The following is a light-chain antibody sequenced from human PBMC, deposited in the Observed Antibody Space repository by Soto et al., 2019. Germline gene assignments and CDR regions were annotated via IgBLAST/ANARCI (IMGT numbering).Light chain of an antibody. CDR2: DDS. CDR1: DIGSKS. Sequence: SYELTQPPSVSVAPGQTARMTCAGNDIGSKSVHWYQKRPGQAPVLVVYDDSDRPSGSPERFSGSNSGTTATLIISRVEAGDEADYFCQVWDISSDHVVFGGGTKLTVL. CDR3: QVWDISSDHVV. J-gene: IGLJ2*01. V-gene: IGLV3-21*02.